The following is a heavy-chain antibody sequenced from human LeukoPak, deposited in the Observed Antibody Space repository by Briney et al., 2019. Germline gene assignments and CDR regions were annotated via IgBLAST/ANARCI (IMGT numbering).Heavy chain of an antibody. D-gene: IGHD3-10*01. V-gene: IGHV3-23*01. CDR2: ISGSGGST. Sequence: QSGGSLRLSCAASGFTFSSYAMSWVRQAPGKGLEWVSAISGSGGSTYYADSVKGRFTISRDNSKNTLYLQMNSLRAEDTAVYYCAKSDPYGSGSYYSAFDIWGQGTMVTVSS. J-gene: IGHJ3*02. CDR3: AKSDPYGSGSYYSAFDI. CDR1: GFTFSSYA.